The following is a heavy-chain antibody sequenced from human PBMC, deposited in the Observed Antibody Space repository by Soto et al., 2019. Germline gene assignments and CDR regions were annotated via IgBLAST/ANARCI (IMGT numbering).Heavy chain of an antibody. V-gene: IGHV2-70*11. CDR3: ARIGCGVDY. Sequence: SGPTLVNPTQTLTLTCTFSGFSLSTSGMCVSWIRQPPGKALEWLARIDWDDDKYYSTSLKTRLTISKDTSKNQAVLTMTNMDPVDKSTYYCARIGCGVDYWGQGTLVTVSS. D-gene: IGHD1-26*01. J-gene: IGHJ4*02. CDR2: IDWDDDK. CDR1: GFSLSTSGMC.